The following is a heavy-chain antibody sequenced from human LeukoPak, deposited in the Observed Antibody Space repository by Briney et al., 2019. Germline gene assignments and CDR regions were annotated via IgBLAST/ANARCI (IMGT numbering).Heavy chain of an antibody. CDR1: GGSISSYY. D-gene: IGHD6-19*01. V-gene: IGHV4-59*01. CDR3: ARDSAVAGIPAFDI. CDR2: IYYSGST. Sequence: SETLSLTCTVSGGSISSYYWSWIRQPPGKGLEWIGYIYYSGSTNYNPSLKSRVTISVDTSKNQFPLKLSSVTAADTAVYYCARDSAVAGIPAFDIWGQGTMVTVSS. J-gene: IGHJ3*02.